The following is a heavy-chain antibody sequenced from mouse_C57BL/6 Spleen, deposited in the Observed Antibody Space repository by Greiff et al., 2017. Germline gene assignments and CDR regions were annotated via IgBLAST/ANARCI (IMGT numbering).Heavy chain of an antibody. V-gene: IGHV2-9-1*01. Sequence: QVQLKESGPGLVAPSQSLSITCTVSGFSLTSYAISWVRQPPGKGLEWLGVIWTGGGTKYNSALKSRLSISKDNSKSQVFLKMNNLQTDDTARYYCARNLLVSSGKNAMDYWGQGTSVTVSS. CDR2: IWTGGGT. D-gene: IGHD1-1*01. J-gene: IGHJ4*01. CDR3: ARNLLVSSGKNAMDY. CDR1: GFSLTSYA.